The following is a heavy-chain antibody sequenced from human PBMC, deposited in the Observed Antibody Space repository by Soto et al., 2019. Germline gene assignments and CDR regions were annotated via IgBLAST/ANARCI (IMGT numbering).Heavy chain of an antibody. CDR1: GGSITSSNW. CDR2: ISHSGST. D-gene: IGHD2-21*02. J-gene: IGHJ4*02. V-gene: IGHV4-4*03. CDR3: ARGDFSHFEY. Sequence: KLRRTLSLTCAVSGGSITSSNWWSWVRQPPGKGLEWLGQISHSGSTDYNPSLKSRVSISVDKSKNRLSLKLSSVTAADKAIYYCARGDFSHFEYWGQGTLVTVSS.